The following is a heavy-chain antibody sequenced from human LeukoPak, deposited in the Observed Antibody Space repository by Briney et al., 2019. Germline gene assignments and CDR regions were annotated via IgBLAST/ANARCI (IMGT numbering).Heavy chain of an antibody. Sequence: SVKVSCKASGGTFSSYAISWVRQAPGQGLEWMGGIIPIFGTANYAQKFQGRVTITADDSTSTACMELSSLRSEDTAVYYCARAGSSRPLYYYYYMDVWGKGTTVTVSS. CDR1: GGTFSSYA. V-gene: IGHV1-69*01. CDR2: IIPIFGTA. J-gene: IGHJ6*03. D-gene: IGHD3-10*01. CDR3: ARAGSSRPLYYYYYMDV.